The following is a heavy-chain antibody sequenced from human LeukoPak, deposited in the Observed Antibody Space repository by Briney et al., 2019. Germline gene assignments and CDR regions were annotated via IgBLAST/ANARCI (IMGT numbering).Heavy chain of an antibody. CDR2: INAGNGNT. CDR3: ARWKTAYCGGDCYRPLDY. D-gene: IGHD2-21*02. Sequence: ASVKVSCKASGYTFTSYAMHWVRQAPGQRLEWMGWINAGNGNTKYSQRFQGRVTITRDTSASTAYMELSSLRSEDTDVYYCARWKTAYCGGDCYRPLDYWGQGTLVTVSS. J-gene: IGHJ4*02. CDR1: GYTFTSYA. V-gene: IGHV1-3*01.